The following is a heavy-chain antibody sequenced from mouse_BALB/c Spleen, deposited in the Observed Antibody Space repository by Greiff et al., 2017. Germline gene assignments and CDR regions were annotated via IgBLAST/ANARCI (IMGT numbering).Heavy chain of an antibody. D-gene: IGHD1-1*01. J-gene: IGHJ1*01. Sequence: EVQLQQSGPELVKPGASVTMSCKASGYSFTSYVMHWVKQKPGQGLEWIGYINPYNDGTKYTAKFKGKATLTSDKSSSTAYMELSSLTSEDSAVYYCAREATVVATDFDVWGAGTTVTVSS. CDR2: INPYNDGT. CDR1: GYSFTSYV. V-gene: IGHV1-14*01. CDR3: AREATVVATDFDV.